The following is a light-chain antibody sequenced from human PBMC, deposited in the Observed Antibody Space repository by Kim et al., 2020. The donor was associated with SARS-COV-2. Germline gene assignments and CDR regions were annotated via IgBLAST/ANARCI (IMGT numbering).Light chain of an antibody. V-gene: IGKV1-5*03. Sequence: DIQMTQSPSTLSASVGDRVTIACRASQSISNWLAWYQQKPGKAPKLLIYKASDLESGVPSRFSGSGSGTEFTLTISSLQPDDFATYYCQHYNNYPYTFGQGTKLEI. J-gene: IGKJ2*01. CDR1: QSISNW. CDR2: KAS. CDR3: QHYNNYPYT.